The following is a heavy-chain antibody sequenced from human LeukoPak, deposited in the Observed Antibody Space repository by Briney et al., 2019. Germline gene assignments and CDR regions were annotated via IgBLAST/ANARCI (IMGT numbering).Heavy chain of an antibody. V-gene: IGHV1-69*04. J-gene: IGHJ4*02. Sequence: SVKVSCKASGGTFSSYAISWVRQAPGQGLEWMGRIIPILGIANYAQKFQGRVTITADKSTSTAYMELSSLRSEDTAVYYCARDRGDGHYYDSSGSDYWGQGTLVTVSS. CDR3: ARDRGDGHYYDSSGSDY. CDR1: GGTFSSYA. D-gene: IGHD3-22*01. CDR2: IIPILGIA.